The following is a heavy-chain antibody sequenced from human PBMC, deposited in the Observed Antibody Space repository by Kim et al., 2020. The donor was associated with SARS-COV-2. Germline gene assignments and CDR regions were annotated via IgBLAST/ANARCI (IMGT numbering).Heavy chain of an antibody. D-gene: IGHD2-2*01. Sequence: SETLSLTCAVYGGSFSGYYWSWIRQPPGKGLEWIGEINHSGSTNYNPSLKSRVTISVDTSKNQFSLKLSSVTAADTAVYYCARRSAGSIVVVPAAEETGGKGWFDPWGQGTLVTVSS. CDR1: GGSFSGYY. V-gene: IGHV4-34*01. CDR2: INHSGST. J-gene: IGHJ5*02. CDR3: ARRSAGSIVVVPAAEETGGKGWFDP.